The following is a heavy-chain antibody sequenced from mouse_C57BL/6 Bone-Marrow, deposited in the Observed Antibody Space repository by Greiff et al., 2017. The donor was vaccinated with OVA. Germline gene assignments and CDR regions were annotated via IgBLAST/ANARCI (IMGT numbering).Heavy chain of an antibody. V-gene: IGHV1-5*01. Sequence: EVQLQQSGTVLARPGASVKMSCKTSGYTFTSYWMHWVKQRPGQGLEWIGAIYPGNGDTSYNQKFKGKAKLTAVTSASTAYMELSSLTNEDSAVYYCARPILLWLRYYFDYWGQGTTLPVSA. J-gene: IGHJ2*01. CDR2: IYPGNGDT. D-gene: IGHD2-2*01. CDR3: ARPILLWLRYYFDY. CDR1: GYTFTSYW.